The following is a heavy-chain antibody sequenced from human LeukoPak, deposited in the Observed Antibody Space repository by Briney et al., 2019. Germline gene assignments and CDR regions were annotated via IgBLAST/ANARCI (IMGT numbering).Heavy chain of an antibody. J-gene: IGHJ4*02. D-gene: IGHD2/OR15-2a*01. CDR1: GGSISGHY. V-gene: IGHV4-59*08. Sequence: PSETLSLTCSVSGGSISGHYWTWIRQPPGKGLEWIAYISDIGSINYNPSLKSRVTISLDTSKNQFSLKLSSVTAADTAVYYCAGHHPRNTVDFWGQGTLVTVSS. CDR2: ISDIGSI. CDR3: AGHHPRNTVDF.